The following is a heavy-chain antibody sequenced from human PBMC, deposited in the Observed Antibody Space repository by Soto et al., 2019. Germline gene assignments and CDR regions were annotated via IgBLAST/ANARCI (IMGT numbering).Heavy chain of an antibody. CDR3: ARDGALQLPQDY. D-gene: IGHD6-6*01. CDR1: GYTFTSYG. CDR2: ISAYNGNT. J-gene: IGHJ4*02. V-gene: IGHV1-18*01. Sequence: ASVKVSCKASGYTFTSYGISWVRQAPGQGLEWMGWISAYNGNTNYAQKLQGRVTMTTDTSTSTAYMELRSLRSDDPAGYYCARDGALQLPQDYWGQGTLVTVSS.